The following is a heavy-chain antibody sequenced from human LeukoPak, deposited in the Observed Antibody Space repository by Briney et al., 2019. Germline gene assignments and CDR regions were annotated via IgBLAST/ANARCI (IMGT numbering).Heavy chain of an antibody. CDR3: AIYVRRSGTFYLDN. V-gene: IGHV4-61*01. Sequence: PSETLSLTCTVPGGSVSSDSYFWTWIRQPPGKGLEWIGYIYYSGSTNYNPSLKSRVTISLDTSKSQISLKLSSVTAADTAVYYCAIYVRRSGTFYLDNWGQGTLVTVSS. D-gene: IGHD1-26*01. CDR2: IYYSGST. CDR1: GGSVSSDSYF. J-gene: IGHJ4*02.